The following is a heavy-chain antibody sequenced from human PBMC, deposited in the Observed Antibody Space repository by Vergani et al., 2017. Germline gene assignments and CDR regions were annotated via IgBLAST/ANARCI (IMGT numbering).Heavy chain of an antibody. Sequence: QLQPQESGPGLVKPSETLSLTCTVSGGSISSSRYYWGWLRQPPGKGLEWIGSIYYSGSTYYNPSLKSRVTISVDTSKNQFSLKLSSVTAADTAVYYCAREEWGAAAGTWWFDPWGQGTLVTVSS. CDR3: AREEWGAAAGTWWFDP. CDR2: IYYSGST. D-gene: IGHD6-13*01. V-gene: IGHV4-39*07. J-gene: IGHJ5*02. CDR1: GGSISSSRYY.